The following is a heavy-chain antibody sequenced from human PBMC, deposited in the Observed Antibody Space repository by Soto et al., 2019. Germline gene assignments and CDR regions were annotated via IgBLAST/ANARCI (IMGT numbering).Heavy chain of an antibody. CDR2: IYHSGST. Sequence: SETLSLTCAVSGGSISSGGYSWSWIRQPPGKGLEWIGYIYHSGSTYYNPSLKSRVTISVDRSKNQFSLKLSPVTAADTAVYYCAGETKSYFDYWGQGTLVTVSS. CDR1: GGSISSGGYS. J-gene: IGHJ4*02. V-gene: IGHV4-30-2*01. CDR3: AGETKSYFDY. D-gene: IGHD2-8*01.